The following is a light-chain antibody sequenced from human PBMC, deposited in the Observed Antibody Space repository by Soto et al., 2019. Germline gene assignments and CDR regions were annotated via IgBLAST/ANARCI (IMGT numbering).Light chain of an antibody. J-gene: IGLJ1*01. CDR2: EVS. CDR1: SSDVGGYNY. Sequence: QSALTQPPSASGSPGQSVTISCTGTSSDVGGYNYVSWYQQHPGKAPKLMIYEVSKRSSGVPDRFSGSKSGNTASLTVSGLQAEDEAEYYCGSYAGSNKEVFGTGTKLTVL. V-gene: IGLV2-8*01. CDR3: GSYAGSNKEV.